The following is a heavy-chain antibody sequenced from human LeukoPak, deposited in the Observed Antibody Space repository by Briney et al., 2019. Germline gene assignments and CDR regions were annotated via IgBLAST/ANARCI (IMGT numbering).Heavy chain of an antibody. D-gene: IGHD2-2*01. J-gene: IGHJ6*02. CDR3: ARGLVDVTGAIDYYGLDV. V-gene: IGHV5-51*01. CDR1: GYRFTSYW. CDR2: FYPGDSET. Sequence: GESLKISCKGSGYRFTSYWIGWVRQMPGKGLEWMGIFYPGDSETRYSPSFQGQVTMSADKSVNTAYLRWSSLKASDTAMYYCARGLVDVTGAIDYYGLDVWGQGTTVTVSS.